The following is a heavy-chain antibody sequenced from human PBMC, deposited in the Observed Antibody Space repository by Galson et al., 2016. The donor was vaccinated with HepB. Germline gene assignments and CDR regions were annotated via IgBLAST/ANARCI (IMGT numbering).Heavy chain of an antibody. CDR1: GGSISSNSYY. CDR2: IYYVGNT. Sequence: SATLSLTCTVSGGSISSNSYYWGWIRQPPGKGLEWIGSIYYVGNTYYNPSLKSRVIISIDTSNNRVSLKLRSVTAADTAVYYCARHERLLSWFDPWGQGSLVTVSS. CDR3: ARHERLLSWFDP. D-gene: IGHD5-12*01. J-gene: IGHJ5*02. V-gene: IGHV4-39*01.